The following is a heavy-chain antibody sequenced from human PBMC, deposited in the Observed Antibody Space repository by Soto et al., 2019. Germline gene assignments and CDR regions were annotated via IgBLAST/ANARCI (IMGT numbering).Heavy chain of an antibody. D-gene: IGHD3-9*01. CDR2: IYWDDAK. CDR1: GISLTNSGVG. J-gene: IGHJ6*02. CDR3: AQMDFDLYGMDV. Sequence: QITLTESGPTLVEPTQTLTLTCTFSGISLTNSGVGVSWIRQPPGKALEWLAVIYWDDAKHFSPSQKSRLTITKDTSKNQVFLTMTNMDSVDTATYFCAQMDFDLYGMDVWGQGTTVIVS. V-gene: IGHV2-5*02.